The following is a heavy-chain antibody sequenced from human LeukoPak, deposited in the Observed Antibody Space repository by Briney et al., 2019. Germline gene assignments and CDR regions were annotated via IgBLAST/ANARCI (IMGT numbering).Heavy chain of an antibody. V-gene: IGHV3-9*01. CDR2: ISWNSGSI. CDR1: GSTFDDYA. CDR3: ARLPYYYGMDV. J-gene: IGHJ6*02. Sequence: GGSLRLSCAASGSTFDDYAMHWVRQAPGKGLEWVSGISWNSGSIGYADSVKGRFTISRDNAKNSLYLQMNSLRAEDTALYYCARLPYYYGMDVWGQGTTVTVSS. D-gene: IGHD5-18*01.